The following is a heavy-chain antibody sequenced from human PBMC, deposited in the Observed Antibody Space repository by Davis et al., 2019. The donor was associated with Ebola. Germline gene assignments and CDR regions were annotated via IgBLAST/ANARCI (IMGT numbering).Heavy chain of an antibody. CDR1: GFTFSSYA. D-gene: IGHD4-17*01. CDR2: ISGSGGST. CDR3: AKDRRYGDYGSKGIDY. J-gene: IGHJ4*02. V-gene: IGHV3-23*01. Sequence: GGSLRLSCAVSGFTFSSYAMSWVRQAPGKGLEWVSAISGSGGSTYYADSVKGRFTISRDNSKNTLYLQMNSLRAEDTAVYYCAKDRRYGDYGSKGIDYWGQGTLVTVSS.